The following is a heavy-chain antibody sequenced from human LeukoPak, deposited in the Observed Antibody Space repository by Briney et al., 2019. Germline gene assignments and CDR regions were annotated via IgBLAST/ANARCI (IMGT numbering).Heavy chain of an antibody. CDR1: GFTFSSYS. CDR2: ISSSSSYI. J-gene: IGHJ4*02. D-gene: IGHD6-13*01. CDR3: ARGQVAAAGIFDY. Sequence: GSLRLSCAASGFTFSSYSMNWVRQAPGKGLEWVSSISSSSSYIYYADSVKGRFTISRDNAKNSLYLQMNSLRAEDTAVYYCARGQVAAAGIFDYWGQATLVTVSS. V-gene: IGHV3-21*01.